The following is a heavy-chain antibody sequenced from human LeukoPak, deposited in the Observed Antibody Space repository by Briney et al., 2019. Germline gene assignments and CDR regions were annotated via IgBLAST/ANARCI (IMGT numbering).Heavy chain of an antibody. V-gene: IGHV4-39*01. CDR1: GGSISSSSYY. J-gene: IGHJ4*02. CDR3: ARHTYSSSWYTIDY. D-gene: IGHD6-13*01. Sequence: SETLSLTCTVSGGSISSSSYYWGWIRQPPGKGLEWIGSIYYSGSTYYNPSLKSRVTISVDTSKNQFTLKLSSVTAADTAVHYCARHTYSSSWYTIDYWGQGTLVTVSS. CDR2: IYYSGST.